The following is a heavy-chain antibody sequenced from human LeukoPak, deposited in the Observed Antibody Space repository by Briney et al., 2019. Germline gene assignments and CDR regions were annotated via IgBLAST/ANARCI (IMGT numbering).Heavy chain of an antibody. CDR2: INHSGST. D-gene: IGHD3-9*01. J-gene: IGHJ5*02. Sequence: SETLSLTCTVSGGSISSYYWSWIRQPPGKGLEWIGEINHSGSTNYNPSLKSRVSISLDTSKNQFSLRLNSVTAADTAVYYCARGRRPVTTIFPAWFDPWGQGTLVTVSS. CDR3: ARGRRPVTTIFPAWFDP. V-gene: IGHV4-34*01. CDR1: GGSISSYY.